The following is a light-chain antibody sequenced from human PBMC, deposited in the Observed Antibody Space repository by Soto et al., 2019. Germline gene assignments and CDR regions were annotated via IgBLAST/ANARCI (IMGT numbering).Light chain of an antibody. CDR1: SSNIGAGYG. Sequence: QSVLTQPPSVSGAPGQRVTISCTGSSSNIGAGYGVHWYQQLPGTAPKLLIYGNSNRPSGVPDRFSGSKSGTSASLAITGLQAEDEADYYCQSYDSSLSGWVFGGGTEVTVL. CDR2: GNS. CDR3: QSYDSSLSGWV. V-gene: IGLV1-40*01. J-gene: IGLJ3*02.